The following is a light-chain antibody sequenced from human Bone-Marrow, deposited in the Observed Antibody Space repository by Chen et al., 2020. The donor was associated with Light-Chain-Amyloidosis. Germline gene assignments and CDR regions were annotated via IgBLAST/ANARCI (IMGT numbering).Light chain of an antibody. J-gene: IGLJ2*01. Sequence: SYELTQPPSVTVAPGQTARFTCSGDDLPTKYAYGYQQKPGQAPVLVIHRDTERPSGISERFSGSSSGTTATLTISGVQAEDEADYHCQSADSSGTYEVIFGGGTKLTVL. CDR1: DLPTKY. CDR2: RDT. CDR3: QSADSSGTYEVI. V-gene: IGLV3-25*03.